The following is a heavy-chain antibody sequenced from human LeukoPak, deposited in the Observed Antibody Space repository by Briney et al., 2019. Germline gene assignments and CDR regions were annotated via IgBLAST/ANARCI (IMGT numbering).Heavy chain of an antibody. D-gene: IGHD4-23*01. J-gene: IGHJ4*02. V-gene: IGHV3-74*01. CDR1: GFTFSDYY. CDR2: IYSDGITT. Sequence: GGSLRLSCAASGFTFSDYYMSWIRQAPGKGLVWVSRIYSDGITTNYADSVKGRFTISRDNAKNTLYLQMDSLRAEDTAVYYCTRALGGNSDWGQGTLVTVSS. CDR3: TRALGGNSD.